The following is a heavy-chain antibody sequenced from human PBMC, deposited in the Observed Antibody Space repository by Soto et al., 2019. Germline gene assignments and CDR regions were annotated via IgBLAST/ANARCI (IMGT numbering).Heavy chain of an antibody. CDR2: IYHSGST. V-gene: IGHV4-30-2*01. Sequence: SETLSLTCAVSGGSISSGGYSWSWIRQPPGKGLEWIGYIYHSGSTYYNPSLKSRVTISVDRSKNQFSLKLSSVTTADTAVYYWARAHYSGSYYRWFDPWGQGTLVTVSS. CDR1: GGSISSGGYS. D-gene: IGHD1-26*01. CDR3: ARAHYSGSYYRWFDP. J-gene: IGHJ5*02.